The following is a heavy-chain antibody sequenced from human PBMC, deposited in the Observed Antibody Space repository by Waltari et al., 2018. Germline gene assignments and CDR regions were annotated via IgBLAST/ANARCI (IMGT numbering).Heavy chain of an antibody. J-gene: IGHJ3*02. CDR1: GGTFSSYA. Sequence: QVQLVQSGAEVKKPGSSVKVSCKASGGTFSSYAISWVRQAPGQGLEGMGRTVPSFGKANYAQKFQGRVTMTADKSTSTAYMELSSLRSEDTAVYYCAVVTPALDAFDIWGQGTMVTVSS. CDR3: AVVTPALDAFDI. V-gene: IGHV1-69*02. D-gene: IGHD2-21*02. CDR2: TVPSFGKA.